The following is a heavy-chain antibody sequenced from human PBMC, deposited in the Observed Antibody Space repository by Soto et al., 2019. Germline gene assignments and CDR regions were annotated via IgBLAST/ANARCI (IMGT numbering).Heavy chain of an antibody. CDR2: IYSTGST. CDR1: GDSISSSSYY. Sequence: QLQLQESGPGLVKPSETLSLTCTVSGDSISSSSYYWGWIRQPPGKGLEYIGTIYSTGSTYYNPSLKSRVTISVDTSKNQFSLKLSSVTAADTAVYYCATLVVGRVELWGQGTIVTVSS. V-gene: IGHV4-39*01. D-gene: IGHD2-15*01. J-gene: IGHJ3*01. CDR3: ATLVVGRVEL.